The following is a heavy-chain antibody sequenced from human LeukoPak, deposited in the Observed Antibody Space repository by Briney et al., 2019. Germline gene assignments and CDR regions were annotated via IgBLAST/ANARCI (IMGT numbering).Heavy chain of an antibody. V-gene: IGHV1-69*13. CDR3: AVFVAAAGIFDY. CDR1: GYTFTSYD. Sequence: SVKVSCKASGYTFTSYDISWVRQAPGQGLEWMGGIIPIFGTANYAQKFQGRVTITADESTSTAYMELSSLRSEDTAVYYCAVFVAAAGIFDYWGQGTLVTVSS. D-gene: IGHD6-13*01. CDR2: IIPIFGTA. J-gene: IGHJ4*02.